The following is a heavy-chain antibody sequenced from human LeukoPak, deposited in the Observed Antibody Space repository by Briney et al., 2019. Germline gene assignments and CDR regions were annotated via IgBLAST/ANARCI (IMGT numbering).Heavy chain of an antibody. V-gene: IGHV3-21*01. CDR1: GFTFSSYS. CDR3: ARATNGRFDI. J-gene: IGHJ3*02. D-gene: IGHD2-8*01. CDR2: ISSSTSYI. Sequence: GGSLRLSCAASGFTFSSYSMNWVRQAPGKGLEWVSFISSSTSYISYADSVKGRFTISRDNAKSSLWLQMNRLRAEDTAVYYCARATNGRFDIWGQGTMVTVSS.